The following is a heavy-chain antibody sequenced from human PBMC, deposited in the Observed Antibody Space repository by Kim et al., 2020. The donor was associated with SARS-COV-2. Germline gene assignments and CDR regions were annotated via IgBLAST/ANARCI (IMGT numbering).Heavy chain of an antibody. V-gene: IGHV1-8*01. CDR2: MNPNSGNT. CDR1: GYTFTSYD. Sequence: ASVKVSCKASGYTFTSYDINWVRQATGQGLEWMGWMNPNSGNTGYAQKFQGRVTMTRNTSISTAYMELSSLRSEDTAVYYCARGVGVPKLRYFDWSNYYYYYMDVWGKGTTVTVSS. CDR3: ARGVGVPKLRYFDWSNYYYYYMDV. J-gene: IGHJ6*03. D-gene: IGHD3-9*01.